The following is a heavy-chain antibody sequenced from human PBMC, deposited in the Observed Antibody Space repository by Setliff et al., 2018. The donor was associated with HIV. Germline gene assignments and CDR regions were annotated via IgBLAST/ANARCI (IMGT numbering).Heavy chain of an antibody. Sequence: PSETLSLTCTVSGVSVSSGGYYWSWIRQPAGKGLEWIGRVYASAYSNYNPSLKSRVTMSVDTSQNQFSLKLRSVNAADTAVYYCARDWVTRSNYYGSGSPWYFDFWGRGILVTVSS. J-gene: IGHJ2*01. V-gene: IGHV4-61*02. CDR1: GVSVSSGGYY. D-gene: IGHD3-10*01. CDR3: ARDWVTRSNYYGSGSPWYFDF. CDR2: VYASAYS.